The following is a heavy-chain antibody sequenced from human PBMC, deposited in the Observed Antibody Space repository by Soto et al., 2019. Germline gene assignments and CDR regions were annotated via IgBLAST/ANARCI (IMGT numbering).Heavy chain of an antibody. J-gene: IGHJ4*02. D-gene: IGHD6-19*01. CDR3: ARSVAVPGAHIDY. Sequence: SETLSLTCSVSGGSISGSYWSWIRQSPGKGLEWLGYVYYTGSTNYSPSLRSRVSISVDTSKNEFSLRLSSVTAADTAVYFCARSVAVPGAHIDYWGQGTQVIVSS. CDR2: VYYTGST. CDR1: GGSISGSY. V-gene: IGHV4-59*01.